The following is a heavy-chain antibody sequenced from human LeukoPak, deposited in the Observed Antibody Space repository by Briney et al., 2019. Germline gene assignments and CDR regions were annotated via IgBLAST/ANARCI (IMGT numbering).Heavy chain of an antibody. CDR1: GFTFSTYS. J-gene: IGHJ6*02. CDR2: ISGSGSFK. V-gene: IGHV3-21*01. CDR3: ARDYYGDYYQSGYGMDV. D-gene: IGHD4-17*01. Sequence: GGPLRLSCAASGFTFSTYSMNWVRQAPGKGLEWVSSISGSGSFKFYTDSVKGRFTISRDNVKRSLHLQLSSLRAEDTAVYCCARDYYGDYYQSGYGMDVWGQGTTVTVSS.